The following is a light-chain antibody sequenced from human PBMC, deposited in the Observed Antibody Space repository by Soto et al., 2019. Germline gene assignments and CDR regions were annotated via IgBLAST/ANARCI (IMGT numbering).Light chain of an antibody. CDR3: SSYSSSRTLSV. V-gene: IGLV1-44*01. J-gene: IGLJ3*02. Sequence: QSVLTQPPSASGTSGQRVTISCSGGSSNVRRNNVNWYQHHPGTAPKLLIHTDFQRPAGVPERFSGSKSGTSASLAISGLQSEDEADYYCSSYSSSRTLSVFGGGTKLTVL. CDR2: TDF. CDR1: SSNVRRNN.